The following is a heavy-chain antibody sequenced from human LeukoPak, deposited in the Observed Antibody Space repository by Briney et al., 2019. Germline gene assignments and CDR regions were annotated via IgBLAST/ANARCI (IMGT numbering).Heavy chain of an antibody. V-gene: IGHV3-30*02. D-gene: IGHD3-3*01. CDR3: AKGDDFWSGYYQDAFDI. CDR1: GFTFSSYG. Sequence: PGGSLRLSCAASGFTFSSYGMHWVRQAPGKGLAWVAFIRYDGSNKYYADSVKGLFTISRDNSKNTLYLQMNSLRAEDTAVYYCAKGDDFWSGYYQDAFDIWGQGTMVTVSS. J-gene: IGHJ3*02. CDR2: IRYDGSNK.